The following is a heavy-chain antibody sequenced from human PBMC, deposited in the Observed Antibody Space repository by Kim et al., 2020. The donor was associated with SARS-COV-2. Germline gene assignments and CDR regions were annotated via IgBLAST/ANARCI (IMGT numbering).Heavy chain of an antibody. V-gene: IGHV4-4*09. D-gene: IGHD3-9*01. CDR2: T. CDR3: ASYDILTGFDY. J-gene: IGHJ4*02. Sequence: TNDNPSLKRRVTISVDTSKNQFSLKLSSVTAADTAVYYCASYDILTGFDYWGQGTLVTVSS.